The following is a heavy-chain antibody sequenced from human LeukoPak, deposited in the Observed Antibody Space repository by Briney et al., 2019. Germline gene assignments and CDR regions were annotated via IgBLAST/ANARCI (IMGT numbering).Heavy chain of an antibody. CDR2: ISAYNGNT. CDR1: GYTFTSYG. D-gene: IGHD2-15*01. J-gene: IGHJ4*02. CDR3: AREGGYCSGGSCSAYFDY. Sequence: GASVKVSCKASGYTFTSYGISWVRQAPGQGLEWMGWISAYNGNTNYAQKLQGRVTMTTDTSTSTAYMELRSLRSDDTAVYYCAREGGYCSGGSCSAYFDYWGQGTLVTVSS. V-gene: IGHV1-18*01.